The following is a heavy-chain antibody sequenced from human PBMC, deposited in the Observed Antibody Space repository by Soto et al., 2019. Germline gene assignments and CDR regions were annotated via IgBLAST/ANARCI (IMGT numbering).Heavy chain of an antibody. CDR2: ISAYNGNT. V-gene: IGHV1-18*01. D-gene: IGHD3-22*01. CDR1: GYTFTSYG. Sequence: ASVKVSCKASGYTFTSYGISWVRQAPGQGLEWMGWISAYNGNTNYAQKLQGRVTMTTDTSTGTAYMELRSLRSDDTAVYYCARDRGYYYDSSGYDDYWGQGTLVTVSS. CDR3: ARDRGYYYDSSGYDDY. J-gene: IGHJ4*02.